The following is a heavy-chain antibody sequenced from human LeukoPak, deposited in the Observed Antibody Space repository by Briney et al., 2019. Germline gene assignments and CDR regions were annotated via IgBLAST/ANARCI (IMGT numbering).Heavy chain of an antibody. CDR2: IYSGGST. CDR3: ARGQLYYGSGSYYEAEYFQH. D-gene: IGHD3-10*01. J-gene: IGHJ1*01. CDR1: GFTVSSNY. V-gene: IGHV3-53*01. Sequence: GGSLRLSCAASGFTVSSNYMSWVRQAPGKGLEWVSVIYSGGSTYYADSVRGRFTISRDNSKSTVYLQMNSLRAEDTAVYYCARGQLYYGSGSYYEAEYFQHWGQGTLVTVSS.